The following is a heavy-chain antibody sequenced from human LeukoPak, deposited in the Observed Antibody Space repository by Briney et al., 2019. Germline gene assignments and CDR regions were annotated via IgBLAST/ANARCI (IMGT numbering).Heavy chain of an antibody. CDR1: GFTFSGYE. D-gene: IGHD3-10*02. CDR2: ISSSGSTI. Sequence: GGSLRLSGGASGFTFSGYEMNWFRQAPGKGLEWVSYISSSGSTIYYADSVQGRFTISRDNAQNSLYLQMSSLRAEDTAVYYCARNVYNFDYWGQGTLVTVSS. J-gene: IGHJ4*02. V-gene: IGHV3-48*03. CDR3: ARNVYNFDY.